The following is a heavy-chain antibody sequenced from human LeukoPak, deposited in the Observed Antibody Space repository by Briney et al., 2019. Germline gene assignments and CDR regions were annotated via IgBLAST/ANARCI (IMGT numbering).Heavy chain of an antibody. D-gene: IGHD3-22*01. CDR2: IYYSGNT. J-gene: IGHJ4*02. V-gene: IGHV4-39*07. CDR1: GVSISSSNSY. CDR3: ARDPYYYDSSGSTLGLDY. Sequence: PSETLSLTCAVSGVSISSSNSYWGWIRQPPGKGLEWIGSIYYSGNTYYNASLKSRVTISVDTSKNQFSLKLSSVTAAGTAVYYCARDPYYYDSSGSTLGLDYWGQGTLVTVSS.